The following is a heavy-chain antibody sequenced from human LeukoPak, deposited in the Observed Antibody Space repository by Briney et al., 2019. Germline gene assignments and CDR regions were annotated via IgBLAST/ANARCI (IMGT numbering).Heavy chain of an antibody. D-gene: IGHD3-10*01. Sequence: PSETLSLTCAVYGGSFSGYYWSWIRQPPGKGLEWIGEINHSGSTNYNPSLKSRVTISVYTSKNQFSLKLSSVTAADTAVYYCARGHLWFGELPRPKNWFDPWGQGTLVTVSS. CDR2: INHSGST. CDR3: ARGHLWFGELPRPKNWFDP. CDR1: GGSFSGYY. V-gene: IGHV4-34*01. J-gene: IGHJ5*02.